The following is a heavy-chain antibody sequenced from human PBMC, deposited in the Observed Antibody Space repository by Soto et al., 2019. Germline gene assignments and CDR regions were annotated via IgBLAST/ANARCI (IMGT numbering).Heavy chain of an antibody. J-gene: IGHJ4*02. D-gene: IGHD1-26*01. CDR2: IKQDGSEK. CDR3: ARYSGSYGIEY. Sequence: EVQLVESGGGLVQPGGSLRLSCTPSGFTFSNYWMTWVRQAPGKGLEWVANIKQDGSEKYYVDSVKGRFTISRDNAKNSLYLQMNSLKAEDTAVYYCARYSGSYGIEYWGQGTLVTVSS. V-gene: IGHV3-7*01. CDR1: GFTFSNYW.